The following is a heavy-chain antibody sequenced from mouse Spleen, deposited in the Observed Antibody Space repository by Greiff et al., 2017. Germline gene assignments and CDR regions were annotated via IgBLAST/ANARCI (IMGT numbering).Heavy chain of an antibody. D-gene: IGHD2-4*01. V-gene: IGHV5-16*01. CDR1: GFTFSDYY. CDR2: INYDGSST. Sequence: EVHLVESEGGLVQPGSSMKLSCTASGFTFSDYYMAWVRQVPEKGLEWVANINYDGSSTYYLDSLKSRFIISRDNAKNILYLQMSRLKSEDTATYYGARGGYDYDGGFAYWGQGTLVTVSA. CDR3: ARGGYDYDGGFAY. J-gene: IGHJ3*01.